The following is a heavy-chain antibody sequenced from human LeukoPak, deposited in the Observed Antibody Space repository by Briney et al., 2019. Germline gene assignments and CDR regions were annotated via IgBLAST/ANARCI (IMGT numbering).Heavy chain of an antibody. V-gene: IGHV1-18*01. CDR1: GYTFTSYG. CDR2: ISAYNGNT. CDR3: ARDHGEGYCSGGSCYSVT. J-gene: IGHJ5*02. D-gene: IGHD2-15*01. Sequence: ASVKVSCKASGYTFTSYGISWVRQAPGQGLEWMGWISAYNGNTNYAQKLQGRVTMTTDTSTSTAYMELRSLRSDDTAVYYCARDHGEGYCSGGSCYSVTWGQGTLVTVSS.